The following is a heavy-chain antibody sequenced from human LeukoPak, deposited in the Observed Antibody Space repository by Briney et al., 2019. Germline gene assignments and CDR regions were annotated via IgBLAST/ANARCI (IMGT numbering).Heavy chain of an antibody. CDR2: INHSGST. CDR3: ARGQSRNFDY. J-gene: IGHJ4*02. CDR1: GGSFGGYY. V-gene: IGHV4-34*01. D-gene: IGHD1-14*01. Sequence: SETRSLTCAVYGGSFGGYYWSWIRQPPGKGLEWIGEINHSGSTNYNPSLKSRVTISVDTSKNQFSLKLSSVTAADTAVYYCARGQSRNFDYWGQGTLVTVSS.